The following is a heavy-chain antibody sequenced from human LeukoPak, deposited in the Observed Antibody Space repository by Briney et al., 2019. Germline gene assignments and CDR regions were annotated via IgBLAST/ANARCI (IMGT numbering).Heavy chain of an antibody. V-gene: IGHV1-46*01. CDR1: GYTFTSYY. CDR3: CTYKMGFNYRGLDV. Sequence: GASVKVSCKASGYTFTSYYMHWVRQAPGQGLEWMGIINPSGGSTSYTQKFQGRVTMTRDTSTSTVYMELSSLRAEDTAIYYCCTYKMGFNYRGLDVWGQGTTVSVSS. J-gene: IGHJ6*02. D-gene: IGHD2-8*01. CDR2: INPSGGST.